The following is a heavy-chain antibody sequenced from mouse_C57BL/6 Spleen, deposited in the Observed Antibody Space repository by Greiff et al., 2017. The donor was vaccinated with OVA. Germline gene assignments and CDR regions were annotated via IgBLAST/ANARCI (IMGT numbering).Heavy chain of an antibody. V-gene: IGHV3-6*01. CDR3: ASGGYAWFAY. J-gene: IGHJ3*01. D-gene: IGHD2-2*01. Sequence: VQLKESGPGLVKPSQSLSLTCSVTGYSITSGYYWNWIRQFPGNKLEWMGYISYDGSNNYNPSLKNRSSITRDTSKNQFFLKLNSVTTEDTATYYCASGGYAWFAYWGQGTLVTVSA. CDR1: GYSITSGYY. CDR2: ISYDGSN.